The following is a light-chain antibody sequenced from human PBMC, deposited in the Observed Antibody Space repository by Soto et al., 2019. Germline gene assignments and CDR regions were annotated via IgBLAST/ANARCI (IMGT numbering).Light chain of an antibody. CDR2: KAS. J-gene: IGKJ1*01. CDR1: QSISSW. V-gene: IGKV1-5*03. CDR3: LQYNSYPWT. Sequence: DIQMTQSPSTLSASVGYRFTITCRASQSISSWLSWYQQEPGKPPKLLIYKASSLESGVPSRFGGSGSGTEFTLTISSLQPDDFATYYCLQYNSYPWTSGQGTRWIS.